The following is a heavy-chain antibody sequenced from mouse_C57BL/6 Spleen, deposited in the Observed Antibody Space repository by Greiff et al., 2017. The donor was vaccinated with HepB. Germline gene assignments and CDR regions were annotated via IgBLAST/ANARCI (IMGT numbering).Heavy chain of an antibody. CDR2: ISSGSSTI. D-gene: IGHD6-1*01. J-gene: IGHJ4*01. CDR1: GFTFSDYG. Sequence: EVQLVESGGGLVKPGGSLKLSCAASGFTFSDYGMHWVRQAPEKGLEWVAYISSGSSTIYYADTVKGRCTIARDNAKNTLFLQMTSLRSEDPAMYYCARSPLYAMDYWGQGTSVTVSS. CDR3: ARSPLYAMDY. V-gene: IGHV5-17*01.